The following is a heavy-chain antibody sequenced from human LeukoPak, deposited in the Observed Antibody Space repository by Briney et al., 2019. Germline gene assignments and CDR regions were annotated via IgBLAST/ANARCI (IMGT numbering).Heavy chain of an antibody. CDR3: ARDILRKIVVVAANFDY. CDR2: ISYDGSNK. CDR1: GFTFSSYA. J-gene: IGHJ4*02. D-gene: IGHD2-15*01. V-gene: IGHV3-30-3*01. Sequence: GGSLRLSCAASGFTFSSYAMSWVRQAPGKGLEWVAVISYDGSNKYYADSVKGRFTISRDNSKNTLYLQMNSLRAEDTAVYYCARDILRKIVVVAANFDYWGQGTLVTVSS.